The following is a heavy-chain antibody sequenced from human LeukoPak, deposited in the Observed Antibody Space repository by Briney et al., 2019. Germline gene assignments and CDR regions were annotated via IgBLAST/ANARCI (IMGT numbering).Heavy chain of an antibody. CDR2: INPNSGGT. CDR1: GYTFTNYG. CDR3: ARGAVFYDY. Sequence: ASVKVSCKASGYTFTNYGISWVRQAPGQGPEWMGWINPNSGGTNYAQKFQGWVTMTRDTSISTAYMELSRLRSDDTAVYYCARGAVFYDYWGQGTLVTVSS. V-gene: IGHV1-2*04. D-gene: IGHD2/OR15-2a*01. J-gene: IGHJ4*02.